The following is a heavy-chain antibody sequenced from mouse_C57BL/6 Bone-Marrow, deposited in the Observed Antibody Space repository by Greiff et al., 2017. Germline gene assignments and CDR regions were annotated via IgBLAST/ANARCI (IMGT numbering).Heavy chain of an antibody. J-gene: IGHJ2*01. CDR1: GYTFTSYW. CDR3: ARAGPLGRSFDY. CDR2: IYPTCGRT. Sequence: QVQLLQPGAELVKPGASVKMSCKASGYTFTSYWITWVKQRPGQGLEWIGDIYPTCGRTNYNEMFTCKSILTVYTSSNTSYMQLSILTSDDSAVLYCARAGPLGRSFDYWGQGTTITVSS. D-gene: IGHD4-1*01. V-gene: IGHV1-55*01.